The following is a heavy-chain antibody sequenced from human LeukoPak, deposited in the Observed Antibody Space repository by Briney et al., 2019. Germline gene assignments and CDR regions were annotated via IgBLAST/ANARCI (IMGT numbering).Heavy chain of an antibody. CDR1: GGSFSGYY. V-gene: IGHV4-34*01. Sequence: SETLSLTCAVYGGSFSGYYWSWIRQPPGKGLEWIGEINHSGSTNYNPSLKSRVTISVDTSKNQFSLKLSSVTAADTAVYYCARSFFVWGTYSPDAFDTWGQGTMVTVSS. D-gene: IGHD3-16*01. J-gene: IGHJ3*02. CDR2: INHSGST. CDR3: ARSFFVWGTYSPDAFDT.